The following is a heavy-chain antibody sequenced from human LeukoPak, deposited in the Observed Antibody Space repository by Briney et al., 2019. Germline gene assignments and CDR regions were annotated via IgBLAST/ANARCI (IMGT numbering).Heavy chain of an antibody. J-gene: IGHJ4*02. D-gene: IGHD3-22*01. Sequence: SETLSLTCTVSGGSISSYYWSWIRQPPGKGLEWIGYIYYSGSTNYNPSLKSRVTISVDTSKNQFSLKLSSVTAADTAVYYCARVSHDYYDSSGYYSFDYWGQGTLVTVSS. CDR1: GGSISSYY. CDR2: IYYSGST. CDR3: ARVSHDYYDSSGYYSFDY. V-gene: IGHV4-59*12.